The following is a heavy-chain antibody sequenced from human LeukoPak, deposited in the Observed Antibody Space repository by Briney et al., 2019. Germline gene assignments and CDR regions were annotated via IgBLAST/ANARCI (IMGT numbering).Heavy chain of an antibody. V-gene: IGHV1-46*01. CDR1: GYPFTSYY. CDR3: ARESLNNHYYHSNTSRGY. J-gene: IGHJ4*02. CDR2: INLIGGST. D-gene: IGHD3-22*01. Sequence: ASVKASCKASGYPFTSYYMHWVRQAPGQGLECKGIINLIGGSTSYAQKFQGGVTITRDTSTSTVYMELSSLKSEDTAVYYCARESLNNHYYHSNTSRGYWGQGTLVTVSS.